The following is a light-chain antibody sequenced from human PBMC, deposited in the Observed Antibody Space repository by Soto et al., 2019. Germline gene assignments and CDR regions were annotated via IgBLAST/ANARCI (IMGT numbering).Light chain of an antibody. V-gene: IGKV3-20*01. CDR3: QQYVSSPFT. Sequence: EIVLTQSPGTLSLSPGERATFSCRASQSVSSNFVAWFQQKPGQVPRLLIYRASNRATGIPDRFSGSGSGTDFTLTINTLEPEDFAVYYWQQYVSSPFTFGPGTKVDI. CDR1: QSVSSNF. J-gene: IGKJ3*01. CDR2: RAS.